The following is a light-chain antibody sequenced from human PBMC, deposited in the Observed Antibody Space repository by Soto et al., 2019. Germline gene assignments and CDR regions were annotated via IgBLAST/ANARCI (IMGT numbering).Light chain of an antibody. J-gene: IGKJ5*01. CDR2: AAS. CDR1: QNINNY. V-gene: IGKV1-39*01. CDR3: HQSYDIPT. Sequence: DIQMTQSPSSLSASVGDRVTITCRASQNINNYLNWYQQKPGKAPKLMIYAASTLQRGVPSRFSGSGSGTDFTLTISSLQPEDFATYYCHQSYDIPTFGQGTRLEIK.